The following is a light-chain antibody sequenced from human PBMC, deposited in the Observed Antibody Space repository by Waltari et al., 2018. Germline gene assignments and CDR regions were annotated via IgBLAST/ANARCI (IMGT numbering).Light chain of an antibody. CDR2: DAS. CDR1: QDISTY. J-gene: IGKJ3*01. CDR3: QHYDFLPT. Sequence: DIQITQSPPSLSASVGARVTISCQASQDISTYLNWYQHKPGKSPKLLIHDASNLATGVPSRFSGRGSGTVFSFTISSLQPEDFATYYCQHYDFLPTFGPGTKVDV. V-gene: IGKV1-33*01.